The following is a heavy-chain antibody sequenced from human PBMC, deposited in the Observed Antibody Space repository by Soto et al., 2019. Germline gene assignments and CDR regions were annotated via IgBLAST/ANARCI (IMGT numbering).Heavy chain of an antibody. CDR1: GASITSSSF. J-gene: IGHJ4*02. CDR3: ARGMTPPGAPAWYYFDS. D-gene: IGHD2-8*02. Sequence: QVQLQESGPGLMKPSETLSLTCTVSGASITSSSFWSWIRQPAGKGLEWIGRFSLSGTTNYNPSLRSRDSMSADVSNNQFSLWLTSVTAADTALYYCARGMTPPGAPAWYYFDSWGQGTLVTVSS. CDR2: FSLSGTT. V-gene: IGHV4-4*07.